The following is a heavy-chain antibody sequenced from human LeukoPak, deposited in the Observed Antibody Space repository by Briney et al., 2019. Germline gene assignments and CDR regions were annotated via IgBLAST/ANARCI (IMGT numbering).Heavy chain of an antibody. J-gene: IGHJ6*02. CDR1: GGTFSSYA. V-gene: IGHV1-69*13. CDR2: IIPIFATA. CDR3: ARIQTYYDFWSGYQTYYYYGMDV. D-gene: IGHD3-3*01. Sequence: SVKVSCKASGGTFSSYAISWVRQAPGQGLEWMGGIIPIFATANYAQKFQGRVTITADESTSTAYMELSSLRSEDTAVYYCARIQTYYDFWSGYQTYYYYGMDVWGQGTTVTVSS.